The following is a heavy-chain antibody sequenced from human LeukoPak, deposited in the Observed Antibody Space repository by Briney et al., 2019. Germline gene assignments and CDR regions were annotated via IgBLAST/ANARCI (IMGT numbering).Heavy chain of an antibody. CDR3: ARRAGGYSHPYDY. Sequence: GGSLRLSCAASGFTFSSYAMSWVRQAPGKGLEWVSTMGGSGGSTYYADSVKGRFTISRDNSKNTLYLQMNSLRAEDTAVYYCARRAGGYSHPYDYWGQGILVTVSS. CDR1: GFTFSSYA. CDR2: MGGSGGST. D-gene: IGHD4-23*01. J-gene: IGHJ4*02. V-gene: IGHV3-23*01.